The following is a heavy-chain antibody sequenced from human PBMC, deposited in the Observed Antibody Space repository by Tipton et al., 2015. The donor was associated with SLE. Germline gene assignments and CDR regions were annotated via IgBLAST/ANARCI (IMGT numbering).Heavy chain of an antibody. Sequence: QSGAEVKKPGASVKVSCKASGYTFTGYYMHWVRQAPGQGLEWMGWINPNSGGTNYAQKFKGRVTMTRDTSISTAYMELSRLRSDGTGVYFCARGRLVLVVTDFFDYWGQGTLVTVFS. CDR1: GYTFTGYY. J-gene: IGHJ4*02. V-gene: IGHV1-2*02. CDR2: INPNSGGT. CDR3: ARGRLVLVVTDFFDY. D-gene: IGHD2-21*02.